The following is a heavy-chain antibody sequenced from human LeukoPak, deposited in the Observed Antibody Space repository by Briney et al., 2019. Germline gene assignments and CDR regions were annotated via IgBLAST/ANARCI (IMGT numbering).Heavy chain of an antibody. CDR3: AKDLGGGTYNSY. Sequence: GGSLRLSCAASGYDFSRHGIHWVRQAPGKGLERVTFIRHDSSNKYYADFVKGRFTISRDNSKNTLYLQMDSLRTEDTAVYYCAKDLGGGTYNSYWGQGTLVTVSS. CDR1: GYDFSRHG. D-gene: IGHD1-26*01. J-gene: IGHJ4*02. CDR2: IRHDSSNK. V-gene: IGHV3-30*02.